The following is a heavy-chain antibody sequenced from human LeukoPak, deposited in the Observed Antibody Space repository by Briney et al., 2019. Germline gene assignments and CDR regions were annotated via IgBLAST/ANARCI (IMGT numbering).Heavy chain of an antibody. Sequence: SETLSLTCTVSGGSISTSSYYWGWVRQPPGKGLEWIGSIYYSGSTYYNPSLKSRVTISVDTSKNQFSLKLSSVTAADTAVYYCARGVAVAGPISFSCWFDPWGQGTLVTVSS. D-gene: IGHD6-19*01. CDR3: ARGVAVAGPISFSCWFDP. CDR2: IYYSGST. V-gene: IGHV4-39*07. CDR1: GGSISTSSYY. J-gene: IGHJ5*02.